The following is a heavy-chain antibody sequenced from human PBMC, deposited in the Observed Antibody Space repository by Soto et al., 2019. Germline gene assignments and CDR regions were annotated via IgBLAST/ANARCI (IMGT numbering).Heavy chain of an antibody. V-gene: IGHV3-23*01. J-gene: IGHJ4*02. D-gene: IGHD2-15*01. CDR3: AKGHDIVVVPTVDY. Sequence: LRLSCAASGFTFNNYVMSWVRQAPGKGLEWVSGISSTGGGTYYADPVKGRFTISRDNSKNTLYLQMNNLRAGDTALYYCAKGHDIVVVPTVDYWGQGTLVTVSS. CDR2: ISSTGGGT. CDR1: GFTFNNYV.